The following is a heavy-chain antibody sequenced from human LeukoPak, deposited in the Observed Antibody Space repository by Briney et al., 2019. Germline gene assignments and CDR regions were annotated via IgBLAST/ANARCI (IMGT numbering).Heavy chain of an antibody. D-gene: IGHD3-3*01. V-gene: IGHV4-34*01. J-gene: IGHJ6*02. CDR2: INHSGST. CDR3: ARWRRYDFWSGYYSRYYYYGMDV. Sequence: SETLSLTCAVYGGSFSGYYWSWIRQPPGKGLEWIGEINHSGSTNYNPSLKSRVTISVDTSKNQFSLKLSSVTAADTAVYYCARWRRYDFWSGYYSRYYYYGMDVWDQGTTVTVSS. CDR1: GGSFSGYY.